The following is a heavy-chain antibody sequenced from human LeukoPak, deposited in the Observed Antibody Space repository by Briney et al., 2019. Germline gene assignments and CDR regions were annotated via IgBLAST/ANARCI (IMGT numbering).Heavy chain of an antibody. CDR3: ARAEPGPGAFDI. CDR1: GGSISSGGYS. CDR2: IYRSGST. V-gene: IGHV4-30-2*01. Sequence: SETLSLTCAVSGGSISSGGYSWSWIRQPPGKGLEWIGYIYRSGSTYYNPSLKSRVTISVDRSKNQFSLKLSSVTAADTAVYYCARAEPGPGAFDIWGQGTMVTVSS. D-gene: IGHD1-26*01. J-gene: IGHJ3*02.